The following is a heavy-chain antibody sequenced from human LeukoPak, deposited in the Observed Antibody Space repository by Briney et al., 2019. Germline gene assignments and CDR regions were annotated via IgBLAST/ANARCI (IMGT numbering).Heavy chain of an antibody. V-gene: IGHV1-46*01. CDR2: INPSGGST. D-gene: IGHD1-26*01. J-gene: IGHJ3*02. CDR3: ARMGWELLRYAFDI. CDR1: GYTFTGYY. Sequence: ASVKVSCKASGYTFTGYYMHWVRQAPGQGLEWMGIINPSGGSTSYAQKFQGRVTMTRDTSTSTAYLQWSSLKASDTAMYYCARMGWELLRYAFDIWGQGTMVTVSS.